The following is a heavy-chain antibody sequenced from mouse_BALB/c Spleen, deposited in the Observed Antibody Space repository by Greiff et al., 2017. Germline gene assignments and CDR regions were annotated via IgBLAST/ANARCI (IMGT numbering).Heavy chain of an antibody. Sequence: EVKLVEPGGDLVKPGGSLKLSCAASGFTFSSYGMSWVRQTPDKRLEWVATISSGGSYTYYPDSVKGRFTISRDNAKNTLYLQMSSLKSEDTAMYYCARHTDYVYAMDYWGRGTSVTVSS. CDR2: ISSGGSYT. CDR1: GFTFSSYG. V-gene: IGHV5-6*01. D-gene: IGHD1-1*01. CDR3: ARHTDYVYAMDY. J-gene: IGHJ4*01.